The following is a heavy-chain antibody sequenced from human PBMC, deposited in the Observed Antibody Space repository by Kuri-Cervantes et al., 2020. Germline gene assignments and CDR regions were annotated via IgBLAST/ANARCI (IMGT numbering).Heavy chain of an antibody. Sequence: GGSLRLSCVASEFTFSNSAMSWVRQAPGKGLEWVSGISWNSGSIGYADSVKGRFTISRDNAKNSLYLQMHSLRAEDTAVYYCARAPGDWGQGTLVTVSS. D-gene: IGHD3-10*01. CDR3: ARAPGD. V-gene: IGHV3-20*04. CDR2: ISWNSGSI. CDR1: EFTFSNSA. J-gene: IGHJ4*02.